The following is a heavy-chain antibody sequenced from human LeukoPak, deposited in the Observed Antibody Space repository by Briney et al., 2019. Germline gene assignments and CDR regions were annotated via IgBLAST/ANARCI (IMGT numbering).Heavy chain of an antibody. CDR2: ISGSGGST. J-gene: IGHJ3*02. D-gene: IGHD3-22*01. CDR3: AKDYYDSSGPKDLLDAFDI. V-gene: IGHV3-23*01. Sequence: GGSLRLSCAASGFTFSSYAMSWVRQAPGKGLEWVSAISGSGGSTYYADSVKGRFTISRDNSKNTLYLQMNSLRAEDTAVYYCAKDYYDSSGPKDLLDAFDIWGQGTMVTVSS. CDR1: GFTFSSYA.